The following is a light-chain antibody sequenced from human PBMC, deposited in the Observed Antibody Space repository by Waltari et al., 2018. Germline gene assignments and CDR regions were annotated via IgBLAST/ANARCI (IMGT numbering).Light chain of an antibody. Sequence: DIVMTQSPDSLSVSLGERATINCKSSQRVLYTSNKRNYLAWFHQTTGQPPRMLIYWASTRKSGVPDRFSGAGSGTDFTLTISSLQAEDVGMYYCQQYYSTPWTFGQGTRVEIK. J-gene: IGKJ1*01. CDR3: QQYYSTPWT. CDR1: QRVLYTSNKRNY. V-gene: IGKV4-1*01. CDR2: WAS.